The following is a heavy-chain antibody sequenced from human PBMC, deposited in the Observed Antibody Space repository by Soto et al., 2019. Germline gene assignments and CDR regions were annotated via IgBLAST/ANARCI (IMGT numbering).Heavy chain of an antibody. Sequence: QVQLVESGGGVVQPGRSLRLACTASGLTFTMYAMHWVRQAPGKGLEWVAVISHDGTYKFYSDSVKGRFTISRDNSQKTVHLQMNCLRLEDTAVYYCAKEAYSGSLGVGYGMDVWGQGTTVTVSS. J-gene: IGHJ6*02. CDR1: GLTFTMYA. CDR3: AKEAYSGSLGVGYGMDV. V-gene: IGHV3-30*18. CDR2: ISHDGTYK. D-gene: IGHD1-26*01.